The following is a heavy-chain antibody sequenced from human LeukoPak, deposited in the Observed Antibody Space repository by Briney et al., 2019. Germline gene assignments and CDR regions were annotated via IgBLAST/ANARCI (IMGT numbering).Heavy chain of an antibody. J-gene: IGHJ3*02. D-gene: IGHD2-2*01. CDR2: INPNSGGT. Sequence: ASVKVSCRASGYTFTVYYMHWVRQAPGQGLEGMGWINPNSGGTNYAQKFQGRVTMTRDTSISTAYMELSRLRSDDTAVYYCARRLIRGYCSSTSCPGAFDIWGQGTMVTVSS. CDR1: GYTFTVYY. CDR3: ARRLIRGYCSSTSCPGAFDI. V-gene: IGHV1-2*02.